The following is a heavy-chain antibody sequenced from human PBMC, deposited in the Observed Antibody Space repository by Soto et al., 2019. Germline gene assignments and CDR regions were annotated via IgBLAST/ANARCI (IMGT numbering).Heavy chain of an antibody. CDR1: GYTFTSYA. J-gene: IGHJ4*02. V-gene: IGHV1-3*01. Sequence: QVQLVQSGAEVKKPGASVKVSCKASGYTFTSYAMHWVRQAPGQRLEWMGWINAGNGNTKYSQKFQGRVTITRDTSASTAYMELSSLRSEDTAVYYCARGWSVRVDYWGQGTLVTVSS. D-gene: IGHD6-13*01. CDR3: ARGWSVRVDY. CDR2: INAGNGNT.